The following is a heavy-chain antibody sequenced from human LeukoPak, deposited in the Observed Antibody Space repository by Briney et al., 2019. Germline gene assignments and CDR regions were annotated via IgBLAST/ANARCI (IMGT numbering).Heavy chain of an antibody. CDR1: GFTFSSYA. Sequence: GGSLRLSCAASGFTFSSYAKSWVRQAPGKGLEWVSAISGSGGSTYYADSVKGRFTISRDNSKNTLYLQMNSLRAEDTAVHYCAKVLTLLGYCSSTSCYGPIDYWGQGTLVTVSS. V-gene: IGHV3-23*01. D-gene: IGHD2-2*01. J-gene: IGHJ4*02. CDR3: AKVLTLLGYCSSTSCYGPIDY. CDR2: ISGSGGST.